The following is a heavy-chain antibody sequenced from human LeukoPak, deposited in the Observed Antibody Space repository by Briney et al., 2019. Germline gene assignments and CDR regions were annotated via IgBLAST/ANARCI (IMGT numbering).Heavy chain of an antibody. CDR1: GGSISSYN. CDR3: ARHYGP. V-gene: IGHV4-59*08. J-gene: IGHJ5*02. D-gene: IGHD3-10*01. Sequence: SETLSLTCTVSGGSISSYNWNWIRQPPGKGLEWIGYIDYSGSTNYNPSLKSRVTISVDTSKNQFSLKLNSVTAADTAVYYCARHYGPWGQGTLVTVSS. CDR2: IDYSGST.